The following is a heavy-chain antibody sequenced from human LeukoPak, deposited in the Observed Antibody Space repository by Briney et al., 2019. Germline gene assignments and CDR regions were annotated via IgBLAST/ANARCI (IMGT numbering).Heavy chain of an antibody. D-gene: IGHD3-9*01. CDR1: GGSISSGNW. CDR3: AREGDYDILTGYYFIDS. Sequence: PSETLSLTCAVSGGSISSGNWWSWVRQPPGKGLEWIGEIYHSGNTNYNPSLKSRVTISVDWSKNHFSLKLSSVTAADTAVHYCAREGDYDILTGYYFIDSWGQGTLVTVSS. V-gene: IGHV4-4*02. J-gene: IGHJ4*02. CDR2: IYHSGNT.